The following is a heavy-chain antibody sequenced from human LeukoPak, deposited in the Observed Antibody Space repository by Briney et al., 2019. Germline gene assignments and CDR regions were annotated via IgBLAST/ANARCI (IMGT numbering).Heavy chain of an antibody. V-gene: IGHV3-30*02. CDR3: AKDIDYGDYVVS. D-gene: IGHD4-17*01. J-gene: IGHJ4*02. CDR1: GFTFSNYG. CDR2: IRYDGGIK. Sequence: GGSLRLSFAASGFTFSNYGMHWVRQPPGKGLEWVAFIRYDGGIKHYADSVKGRFTLSRDNSKNTLYLQMNSLRAEDTAVYYCAKDIDYGDYVVSWGQGTLVTVSS.